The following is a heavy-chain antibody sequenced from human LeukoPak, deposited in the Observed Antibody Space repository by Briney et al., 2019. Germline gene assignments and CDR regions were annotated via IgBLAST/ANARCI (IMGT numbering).Heavy chain of an antibody. CDR3: ARLPVSITGTTGNYYYYMDV. D-gene: IGHD1-14*01. Sequence: SETLSLTCAVYGVSFSGYYWSWVRQPPGKGREWIGEINHSGSNNYNPSPKSRVTISVDTSKNQFSLKLSSVTAADTAVYYCARLPVSITGTTGNYYYYMDVWGKGTTVTISS. CDR2: INHSGSN. V-gene: IGHV4-34*01. J-gene: IGHJ6*03. CDR1: GVSFSGYY.